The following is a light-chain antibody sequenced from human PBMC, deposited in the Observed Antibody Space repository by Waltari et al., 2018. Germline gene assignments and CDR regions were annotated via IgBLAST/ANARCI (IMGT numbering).Light chain of an antibody. V-gene: IGKV3-20*01. CDR2: DAS. J-gene: IGKJ4*01. CDR1: QSVINNY. CDR3: QQCSSSPLT. Sequence: IVLTQSPGTLSLSPGERATLSCRASQSVINNYLAWYQQKPGQAPRLLIDDASRRATGIPDRFSGSGSGTDFTLTISRLEPEDFAVYYCQQCSSSPLTFGGGTRLEIK.